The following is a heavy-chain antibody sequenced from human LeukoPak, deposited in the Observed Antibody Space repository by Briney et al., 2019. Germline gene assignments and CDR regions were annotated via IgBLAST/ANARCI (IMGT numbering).Heavy chain of an antibody. Sequence: GGSLRLSCAASGFTFSSYAMSWVRQAPGKGLEWVSVISGSGSSTYYADSVKGRFTISRDNFKNTLYLRMNSLRAEDTAVYYCAKDGLFSYDSSGYYRFDYWGQGTLVTVSS. CDR1: GFTFSSYA. CDR3: AKDGLFSYDSSGYYRFDY. CDR2: ISGSGSST. D-gene: IGHD3-22*01. V-gene: IGHV3-23*01. J-gene: IGHJ4*02.